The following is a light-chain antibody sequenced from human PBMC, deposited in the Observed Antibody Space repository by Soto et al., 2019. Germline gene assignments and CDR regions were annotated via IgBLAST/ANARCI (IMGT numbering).Light chain of an antibody. CDR2: GAS. V-gene: IGKV1-27*01. Sequence: DIQMTQSPSSLSASVGDRVTITCRASQDIRNYLAWYQQKPGKVPKLLIYGASSLQSGVPSRFSGSGSGTDFTLTISSLQPEDVASYYCQKYNSAPRLFGHGTKVDIK. J-gene: IGKJ3*01. CDR3: QKYNSAPRL. CDR1: QDIRNY.